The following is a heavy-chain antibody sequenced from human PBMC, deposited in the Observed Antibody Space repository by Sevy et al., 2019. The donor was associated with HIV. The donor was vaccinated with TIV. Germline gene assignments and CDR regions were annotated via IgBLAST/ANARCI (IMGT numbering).Heavy chain of an antibody. D-gene: IGHD2-21*01. J-gene: IGHJ3*02. V-gene: IGHV3-11*01. Sequence: GGSLRLSCEASGFFFSDYYMNWVRQAPGKGLEWISYIPSSGSSIFYPDFVKCRFTFSRDNAKNSLYLQMNCLRAEDTAVYYCVGDVYSFDIWGQGTMVTVSS. CDR3: VGDVYSFDI. CDR1: GFFFSDYY. CDR2: IPSSGSSI.